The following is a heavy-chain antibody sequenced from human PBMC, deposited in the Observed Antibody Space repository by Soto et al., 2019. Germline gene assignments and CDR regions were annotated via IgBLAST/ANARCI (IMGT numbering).Heavy chain of an antibody. V-gene: IGHV1-8*01. J-gene: IGHJ3*02. CDR1: GYTFTSYD. CDR3: ARGIKYYGSGDDAFDI. D-gene: IGHD3-10*01. CDR2: MNPNSANT. Sequence: QVQLVQSGAEVKKPGASVKVSCKASGYTFTSYDINWVRQATGQGLEWMGWMNPNSANTGCAQKSQGRVTRTTNTSISTAYMQLSSLRSDATAMYYCARGIKYYGSGDDAFDIWGQGTMVTVSS.